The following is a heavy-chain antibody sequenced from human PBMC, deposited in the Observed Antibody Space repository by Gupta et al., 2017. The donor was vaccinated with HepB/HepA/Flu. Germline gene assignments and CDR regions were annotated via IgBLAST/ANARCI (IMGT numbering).Heavy chain of an antibody. CDR2: IKHDGSET. J-gene: IGHJ6*03. D-gene: IGHD2-2*02. CDR3: AKHRTIRYTAGHNYGYMDL. V-gene: IGHV3-7*01. Sequence: EVQLVDSGGGLVQPGWSLSLSCEASGFTFSNYWMTWVRQAPGKRLELVANIKHDGSETNYVDSVKGRFTISRDNAKNSLYLQMNSLRAEDTAIDHCAKHRTIRYTAGHNYGYMDLGGKGTTVVVSS. CDR1: GFTFSNYW.